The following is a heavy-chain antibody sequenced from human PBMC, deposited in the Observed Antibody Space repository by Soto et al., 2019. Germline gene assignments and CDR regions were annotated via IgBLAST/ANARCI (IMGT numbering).Heavy chain of an antibody. V-gene: IGHV3-23*01. CDR2: ISGSGGST. CDR1: RFTFSNYA. J-gene: IGHJ6*02. CDR3: AKEAWEVTIFGVVMDYYYYYGMDV. D-gene: IGHD3-3*01. Sequence: EVQLLESGGDLVQPGGSLRLSCAASRFTFSNYAMSWVRQAPGKGLEWVSSISGSGGSTYYADSVKGRFTISRDNSKNTLFLQMNSLRGEDTAVYYCAKEAWEVTIFGVVMDYYYYYGMDVWGQGTTVTVSS.